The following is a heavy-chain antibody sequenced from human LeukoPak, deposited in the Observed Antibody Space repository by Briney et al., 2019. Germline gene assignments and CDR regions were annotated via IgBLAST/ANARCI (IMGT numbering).Heavy chain of an antibody. CDR3: ARVAIFGVEFDY. Sequence: GGSLRLSCTASEFSFSSYSMNWVRQAPGKGLEWVSYISSSNRNIYYADSVKGRFTISRDNAKNSLYLQMNSLRAEDTAVYYCARVAIFGVEFDYWGQGTLVTVSS. J-gene: IGHJ4*02. CDR2: ISSSNRNI. D-gene: IGHD3-3*01. V-gene: IGHV3-48*01. CDR1: EFSFSSYS.